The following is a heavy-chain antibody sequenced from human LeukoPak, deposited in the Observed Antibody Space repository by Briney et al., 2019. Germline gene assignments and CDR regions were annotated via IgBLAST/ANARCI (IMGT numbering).Heavy chain of an antibody. D-gene: IGHD4-23*01. J-gene: IGHJ4*02. CDR3: ARRRVVGKGYDY. Sequence: SETLSLTCTVSGDSMNSFYWSWIRQPPGKGLEWIGDIYYSGSTKYNPSLKSRVTISVDTSKNQFSLKLSSVTAADTAVYYCARRRVVGKGYDYWGQGTLVTVSS. CDR2: IYYSGST. V-gene: IGHV4-59*12. CDR1: GDSMNSFY.